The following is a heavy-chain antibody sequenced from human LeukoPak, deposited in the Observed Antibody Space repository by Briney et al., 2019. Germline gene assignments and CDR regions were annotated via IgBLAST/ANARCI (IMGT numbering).Heavy chain of an antibody. CDR2: INSDGSST. J-gene: IGHJ6*04. CDR3: ARERGGSGWYRTGWMDV. Sequence: GGSLRLSCAASGFTFSSYWMHWVRQAPGEGLVWVSRINSDGSSTSYADSVKGRFTISRDNAKNTLYLQMNSLGAEDTAVYYCARERGGSGWYRTGWMDVWGKGTTVTVSS. V-gene: IGHV3-74*01. CDR1: GFTFSSYW. D-gene: IGHD6-19*01.